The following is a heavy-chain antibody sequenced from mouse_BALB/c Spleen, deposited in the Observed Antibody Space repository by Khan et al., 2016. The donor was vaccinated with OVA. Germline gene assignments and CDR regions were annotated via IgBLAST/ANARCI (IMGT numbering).Heavy chain of an antibody. V-gene: IGHV3-2*02. CDR3: ARGRAC. CDR2: ISYSGST. Sequence: EVQLQESGPGLVKPSQSLSLTCSVTGYSITSDYAWNLLRQFPGNKLEWQRYISYSGSTSFTPSLNRRISITRDTSKTQIFLYLKSVTTEDTATYYCARGRACWGQGTLVTVAA. D-gene: IGHD3-3*01. CDR1: GYSITSDYA. J-gene: IGHJ3*01.